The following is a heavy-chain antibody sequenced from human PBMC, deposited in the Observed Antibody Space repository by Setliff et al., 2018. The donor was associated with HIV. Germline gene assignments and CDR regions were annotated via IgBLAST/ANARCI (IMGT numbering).Heavy chain of an antibody. J-gene: IGHJ4*02. Sequence: KASETLSLTCGVSGYSISSGYYWGWIRQPPGKGLEWIGSIYHNGITYYNPSLKSRVTISVDTSQNQFSLKLSSVTAADTAISYFARRIYGNNPYFDYWSQGTLVTVSS. CDR3: ARRIYGNNPYFDY. D-gene: IGHD4-17*01. CDR1: GYSISSGYY. CDR2: IYHNGIT. V-gene: IGHV4-38-2*01.